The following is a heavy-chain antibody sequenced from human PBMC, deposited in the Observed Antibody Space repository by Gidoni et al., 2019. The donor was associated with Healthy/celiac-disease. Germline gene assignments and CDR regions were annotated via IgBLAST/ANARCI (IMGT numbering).Heavy chain of an antibody. V-gene: IGHV1-18*01. J-gene: IGHJ4*02. Sequence: QVQLVQSGAEVKKPGASVKVPCKASGYTFTSYGISWVRQAPGQGRDWMGWISAYNGNTNYAQKLQGRVTMTTDTSTSTAYMELRSLRSDDTAVYYCARPTLGIGRYTHFDYWGQGTLVTVSS. CDR3: ARPTLGIGRYTHFDY. CDR1: GYTFTSYG. CDR2: ISAYNGNT. D-gene: IGHD6-13*01.